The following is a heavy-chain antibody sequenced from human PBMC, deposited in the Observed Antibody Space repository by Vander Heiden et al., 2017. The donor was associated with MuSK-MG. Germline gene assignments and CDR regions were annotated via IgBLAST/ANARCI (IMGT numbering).Heavy chain of an antibody. J-gene: IGHJ6*03. D-gene: IGHD6-13*01. Sequence: HLQLQDSGPGLVKPSETLSLSCAVPGGSIGSIGYYWGWIRQPPGRGLEWIGSIFYSGSTYNNPSRKSRVTLSVDTSKNQFSLKLDCVKAEDTAVYYCSRHIPVGGSRYYMDVWGKGTTVTVSS. CDR2: IFYSGST. V-gene: IGHV4-39*01. CDR3: SRHIPVGGSRYYMDV. CDR1: GGSIGSIGYY.